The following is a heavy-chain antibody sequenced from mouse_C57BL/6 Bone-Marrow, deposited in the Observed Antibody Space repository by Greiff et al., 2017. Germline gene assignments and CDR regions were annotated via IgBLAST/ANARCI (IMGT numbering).Heavy chain of an antibody. Sequence: VQLQQSGAELARPGASVKLSCKASGYTFTSYGISWVKQTTGQGLEWIGEIYPRSGNTYYNEKFKGKATLTADKSSSTAYMELRRLTSEDSAVYFCAKEGIYYGYDWFAYWGQGTLVTVSA. J-gene: IGHJ3*01. CDR2: IYPRSGNT. CDR1: GYTFTSYG. D-gene: IGHD2-2*01. V-gene: IGHV1-81*01. CDR3: AKEGIYYGYDWFAY.